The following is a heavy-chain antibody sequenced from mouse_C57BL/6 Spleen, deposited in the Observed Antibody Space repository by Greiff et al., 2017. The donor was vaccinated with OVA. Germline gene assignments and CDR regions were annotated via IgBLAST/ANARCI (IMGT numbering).Heavy chain of an antibody. D-gene: IGHD2-1*01. CDR2: ISSGGSYT. V-gene: IGHV5-6*01. CDR1: GFTFSSYG. Sequence: EVHLVESGGDLVKPGGSLKLSCAASGFTFSSYGMSWVRQTPDKRLEWVATISSGGSYTYYPDSVKGRFTISRDNAKNTLYLQMSSLKSEDTAMYYCAREEDGNYPLYAMDYWGQGTSVTVSS. J-gene: IGHJ4*01. CDR3: AREEDGNYPLYAMDY.